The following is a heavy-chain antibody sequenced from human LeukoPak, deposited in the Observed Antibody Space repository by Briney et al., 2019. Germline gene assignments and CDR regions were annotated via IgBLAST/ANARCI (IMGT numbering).Heavy chain of an antibody. CDR3: ARQTMVRGVIIGSWFDP. CDR1: GYSFTSYW. V-gene: IGHV5-10-1*01. J-gene: IGHJ5*02. D-gene: IGHD3-10*01. Sequence: KPGESLKISCRGSGYSFTSYWISWVRQMPGKGLEWMGRIDPSDSYTNYSPSFQGHVTISADKSISTAYLQWSSLKDSDTAMYYCARQTMVRGVIIGSWFDPWGQGTLVTVSS. CDR2: IDPSDSYT.